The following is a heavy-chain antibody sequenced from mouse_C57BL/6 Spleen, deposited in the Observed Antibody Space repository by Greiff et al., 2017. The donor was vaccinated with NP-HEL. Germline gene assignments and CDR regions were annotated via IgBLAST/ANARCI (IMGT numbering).Heavy chain of an antibody. CDR2: IYPGDGDT. CDR3: ARYYYGSSSWYFDV. V-gene: IGHV1-82*01. Sequence: LVESGPELVKPGASVKISCKASGYAFSSSWMNWVKQRPGKGLEWIGRIYPGDGDTNYNGKFKGKATLTADKSSSTAYMQLSSLTSEDSAVYFCARYYYGSSSWYFDVWGTGTTVTVSS. D-gene: IGHD1-1*01. J-gene: IGHJ1*03. CDR1: GYAFSSSW.